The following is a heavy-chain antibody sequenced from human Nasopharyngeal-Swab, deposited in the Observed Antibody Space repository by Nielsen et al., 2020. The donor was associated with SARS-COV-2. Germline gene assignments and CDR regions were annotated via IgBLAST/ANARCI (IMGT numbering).Heavy chain of an antibody. CDR1: GFTFNMYS. CDR2: ISWNSGSI. V-gene: IGHV3-9*01. J-gene: IGHJ2*01. CDR3: AKRESYWYFDL. Sequence: GGSLRLSCVTSGFTFNMYSMHWVRQAPGKGLEWVSGISWNSGSIGYADSVKGRFTISRDNGKKSLYLQMNSLRPEDTAFYCCAKRESYWYFDLWGRGTLVSVSS. D-gene: IGHD3-10*01.